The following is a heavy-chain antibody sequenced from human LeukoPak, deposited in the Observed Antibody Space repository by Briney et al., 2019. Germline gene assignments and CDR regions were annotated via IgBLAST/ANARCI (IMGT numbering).Heavy chain of an antibody. CDR2: IYYSGST. V-gene: IGHV4-39*07. CDR3: AREYSSSSAYFDY. J-gene: IGHJ4*02. Sequence: SETLSLTCTVSGGSISSSSYYWGWIRQPPGKGLEWIGSIYYSGSTYHNSSLKSRVTISVDTSKNQFSLKLSSVTAADTAVYYCAREYSSSSAYFDYWGQGTLVTVSS. D-gene: IGHD6-6*01. CDR1: GGSISSSSYY.